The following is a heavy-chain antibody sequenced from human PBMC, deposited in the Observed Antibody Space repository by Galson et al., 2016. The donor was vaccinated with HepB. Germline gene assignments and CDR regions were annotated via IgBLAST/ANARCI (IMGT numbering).Heavy chain of an antibody. CDR2: IDPSDSYT. J-gene: IGHJ6*03. CDR3: ARRGWGYCSSTSCSIGDYYYYYMDV. D-gene: IGHD2-2*01. CDR1: GSSFTRYW. V-gene: IGHV5-10-1*01. Sequence: QSGAEVKKPGESLRISCKGSGSSFTRYWVSWVRQMPGKGLEWMGRIDPSDSYTNYSPSFPGHVTISVDKSSSTAYLQWSSLKASDTAMYYCARRGWGYCSSTSCSIGDYYYYYMDVWGKGTTVTVSS.